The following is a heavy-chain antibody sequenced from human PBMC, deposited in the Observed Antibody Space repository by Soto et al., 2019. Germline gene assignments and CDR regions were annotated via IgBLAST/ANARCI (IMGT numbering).Heavy chain of an antibody. CDR1: GFTFSSYS. V-gene: IGHV3-21*01. Sequence: LRLSCAASGFTFSSYSMNWVRQAPGKGLEWVSSISSSSYIYYADSVKGRFTISRDNAKNSLYLQMNSLRAEDTAVYYCARDAGIGWFDPWGQGTLVTVSS. CDR3: ARDAGIGWFDP. CDR2: ISSSSYI. J-gene: IGHJ5*02.